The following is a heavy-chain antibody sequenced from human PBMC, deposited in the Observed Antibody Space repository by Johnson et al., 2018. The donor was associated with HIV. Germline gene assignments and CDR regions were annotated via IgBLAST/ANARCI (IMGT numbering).Heavy chain of an antibody. V-gene: IGHV3-66*01. J-gene: IGHJ3*02. CDR3: AKDPRHGGDAFDI. D-gene: IGHD3-10*01. CDR2: VDYGGTT. CDR1: GFTVSVNY. Sequence: VQLVESGGGVVQPGRSLRLSCAASGFTVSVNYMSWVRQAPGKGLEWVPTVDYGGTTIYADSVKDRFSISRDNSKNTLYLQMNSLRAEDTAVYYCAKDPRHGGDAFDIWGQGTMVTVSS.